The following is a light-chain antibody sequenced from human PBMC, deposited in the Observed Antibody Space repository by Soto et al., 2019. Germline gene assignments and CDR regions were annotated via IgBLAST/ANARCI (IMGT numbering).Light chain of an antibody. V-gene: IGLV2-23*01. J-gene: IGLJ3*02. CDR2: EGG. CDR1: RSDVGSFNL. CDR3: CAYAGVSTWV. Sequence: QSVLTQPASVSGSPGQSITISCTGTRSDVGSFNLVSWYQQHPGKAPKLIIYEGGKRPSGVSYRFSGSTSGSTAFLTISGLQAEDESDYYCCAYAGVSTWVFGGGTKLTVL.